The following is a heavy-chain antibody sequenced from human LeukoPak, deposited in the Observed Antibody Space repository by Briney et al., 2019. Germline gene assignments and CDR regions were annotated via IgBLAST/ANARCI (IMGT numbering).Heavy chain of an antibody. Sequence: GGPLRLSCAASGFTFSNFAMSWVRQAPGKGLECVSLISGNGGATYYADSVKGRFTISRDNSKSTLYLQMNSLRADDTAVYYCAKGSGSPYYFDYWGQGTLVTVSS. V-gene: IGHV3-23*01. CDR3: AKGSGSPYYFDY. D-gene: IGHD3-10*01. CDR1: GFTFSNFA. J-gene: IGHJ4*02. CDR2: ISGNGGAT.